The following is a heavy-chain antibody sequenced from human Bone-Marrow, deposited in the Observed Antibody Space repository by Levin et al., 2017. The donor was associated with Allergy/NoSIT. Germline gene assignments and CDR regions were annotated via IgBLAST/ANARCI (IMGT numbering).Heavy chain of an antibody. CDR2: LNPNTGAT. CDR3: VRDYYDGRGINSGDY. J-gene: IGHJ4*02. CDR1: GYVFTDYY. V-gene: IGHV1-2*03. Sequence: LEASVKVSCQASGYVFTDYYIQWVRQAPGQGFEWMAWLNPNTGATTFAQNFQGRLTLTRDTSISTAYMELGGVTSDDTAIYYCVRDYYDGRGINSGDYWGQGTLVTVSS. D-gene: IGHD3-16*01.